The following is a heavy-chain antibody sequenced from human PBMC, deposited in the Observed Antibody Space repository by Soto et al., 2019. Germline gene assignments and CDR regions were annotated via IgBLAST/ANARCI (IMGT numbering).Heavy chain of an antibody. J-gene: IGHJ4*02. V-gene: IGHV6-1*01. Sequence: SQTLSLTCAISGDSVSSNSAAWNWIRQSPSRGLEWLGRTYYRSKWYNDYAVSVESRITINPDTSKNHFSLQLNFVTPEDTAVYFCARGEQYSGRIFDYWGQGTLVTVS. D-gene: IGHD1-26*01. CDR2: TYYRSKWYN. CDR3: ARGEQYSGRIFDY. CDR1: GDSVSSNSAA.